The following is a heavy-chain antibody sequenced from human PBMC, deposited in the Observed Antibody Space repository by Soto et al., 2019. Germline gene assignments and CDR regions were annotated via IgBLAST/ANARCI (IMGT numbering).Heavy chain of an antibody. CDR1: GGTFSSYA. CDR2: IIPIFGTA. Sequence: SVKVSCKASGGTFSSYAISWVRQAPGQGLEWMGGIIPIFGTANYAQKFQGRVTITADESTSTAYMELSSLRSEDTAVYYCARAIGYYYDSSGYHLFDYWGQGTLVTVSS. J-gene: IGHJ4*02. V-gene: IGHV1-69*13. D-gene: IGHD3-22*01. CDR3: ARAIGYYYDSSGYHLFDY.